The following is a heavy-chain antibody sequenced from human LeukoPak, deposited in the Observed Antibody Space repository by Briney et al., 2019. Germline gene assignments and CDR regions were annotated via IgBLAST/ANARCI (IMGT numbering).Heavy chain of an antibody. CDR1: GYTFTSYA. CDR3: ARDTPGALDP. CDR2: ISAYNGNT. D-gene: IGHD1-26*01. Sequence: ASVKVSCKASGYTFTSYAMHWVRQAPGQGLEWMGWISAYNGNTNYAQKLQGRVTMTTDTSTSTAYMELRSLRSDDTAVYYCARDTPGALDPWGQGTLVTVSS. V-gene: IGHV1-18*01. J-gene: IGHJ5*02.